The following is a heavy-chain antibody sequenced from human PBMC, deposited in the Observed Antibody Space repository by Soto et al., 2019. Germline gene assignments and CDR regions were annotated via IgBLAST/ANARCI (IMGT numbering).Heavy chain of an antibody. CDR3: ARAGGYPDYFDY. CDR2: IYYSGST. D-gene: IGHD3-22*01. CDR1: GGSISSGDYY. J-gene: IGHJ4*02. Sequence: LSLTCTVSGGSISSGDYYWSWIRQPPGKGLEWIGYIYYSGSTYYNPSLKSRVTISVDTSKNQFSLKLSSVTAADTAVYYCARAGGYPDYFDYWGQGTLVTVSS. V-gene: IGHV4-30-4*01.